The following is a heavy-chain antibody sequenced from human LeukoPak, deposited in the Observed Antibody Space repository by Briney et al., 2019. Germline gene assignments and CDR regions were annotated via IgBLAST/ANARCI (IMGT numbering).Heavy chain of an antibody. J-gene: IGHJ4*02. CDR1: GYSISSGYY. V-gene: IGHV4-38-2*02. CDR2: IYHSGST. D-gene: IGHD6-13*01. Sequence: SETLSLTCTVSGYSISSGYYWGWIRQPPGKGLEWIGSIYHSGSTYYNPSLKSRVTISVDTSKNQFSLKLSSVTAADTAVYYCARYTAYSSSYSEYWGQGTLVTVSS. CDR3: ARYTAYSSSYSEY.